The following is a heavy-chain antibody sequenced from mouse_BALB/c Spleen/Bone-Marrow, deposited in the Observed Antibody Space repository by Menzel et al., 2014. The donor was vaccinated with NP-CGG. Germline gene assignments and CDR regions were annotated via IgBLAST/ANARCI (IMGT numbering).Heavy chain of an antibody. J-gene: IGHJ2*01. CDR2: IYPGDDDT. Sequence: VQLQQSGAELVRPGSSVKISCKASGYAFSIYWMKWVKQRPGQGLEWIGQIYPGDDDTDYNGKFKGKATLAADRSSSTAYMQLNSLTSEDSAVYFCARGGISIDYWGQGTTLTVSS. V-gene: IGHV1-80*01. CDR1: GYAFSIYW. CDR3: ARGGISIDY.